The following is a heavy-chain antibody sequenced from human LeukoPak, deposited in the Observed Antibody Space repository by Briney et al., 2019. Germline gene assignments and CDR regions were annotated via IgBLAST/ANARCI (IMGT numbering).Heavy chain of an antibody. D-gene: IGHD6-13*01. CDR1: GGSISSGGYY. V-gene: IGHV4-30-2*01. J-gene: IGHJ3*02. CDR3: ATLIPLPGIAAAGDDAFDI. CDR2: IYHSGST. Sequence: PSETLSLTCTVSGGSISSGGYYWSWIRQPPGKGLEWIGYIYHSGSTYYNPSLKSRVTISVDRSKNQFSLKLSSVTAADTAVYYCATLIPLPGIAAAGDDAFDIWGQGTMVTVSS.